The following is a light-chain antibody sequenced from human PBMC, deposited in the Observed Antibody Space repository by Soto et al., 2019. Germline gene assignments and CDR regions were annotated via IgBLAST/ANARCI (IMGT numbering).Light chain of an antibody. V-gene: IGLV2-14*01. CDR3: SSYTSSSPYV. Sequence: QSALTQPASVSGSPGQSITISCTGTSSDVGGYNYVSWYQQHPGKAPKLMIYEVSNRPSGVSNRFSGSKSGNTASLTISGLHAEDEDDYYCSSYTSSSPYVFGTGTKLTVL. CDR2: EVS. J-gene: IGLJ1*01. CDR1: SSDVGGYNY.